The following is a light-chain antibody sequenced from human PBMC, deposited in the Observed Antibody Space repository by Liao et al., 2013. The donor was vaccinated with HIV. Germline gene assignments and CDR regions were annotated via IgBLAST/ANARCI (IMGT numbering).Light chain of an antibody. CDR1: KLGNKY. V-gene: IGLV3-1*01. J-gene: IGLJ2*01. Sequence: FELTQPPSVSVSPGQTANVTCSGDKLGNKYVCWYQKRPGQSPVLIVYQDSKRPSGIPERFSGSNSGNTATLTISGTQAMDEADYYCQAWDSSTREFGGGTKLTVL. CDR2: QDS. CDR3: QAWDSSTRE.